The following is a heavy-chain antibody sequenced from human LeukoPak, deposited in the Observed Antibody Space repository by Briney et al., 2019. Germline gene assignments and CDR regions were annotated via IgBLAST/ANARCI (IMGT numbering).Heavy chain of an antibody. CDR1: GYTFTSYG. CDR2: ISAYNGNT. D-gene: IGHD3-22*01. V-gene: IGHV1-18*01. J-gene: IGHJ4*02. CDR3: ARLRYYYDSSGSCFDY. Sequence: ASVKVSCKASGYTFTSYGISWVRQAPGQGLEWMGWISAYNGNTNYAQKLQGRVTMTTDTSTSTAYMELRGLRSDDTAVYYCARLRYYYDSSGSCFDYWGQGTLVTVSS.